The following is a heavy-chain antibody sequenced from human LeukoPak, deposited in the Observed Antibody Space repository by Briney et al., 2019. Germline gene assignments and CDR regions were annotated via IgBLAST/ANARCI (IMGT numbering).Heavy chain of an antibody. V-gene: IGHV4-38-2*02. CDR1: GYSLSSGYY. J-gene: IGHJ6*03. CDR2: VDHSGGT. Sequence: SETLSLTCTVSGYSLSSGYYWGWIRQPPGKGLEWIGSVDHSGGTYYNPSLRSRVSISVDTSKNQFSLKLSSVTAADTAVYYCARARRLDYYDSSGYYPWSYYYYMDVWGKGTTVTISS. D-gene: IGHD3-22*01. CDR3: ARARRLDYYDSSGYYPWSYYYYMDV.